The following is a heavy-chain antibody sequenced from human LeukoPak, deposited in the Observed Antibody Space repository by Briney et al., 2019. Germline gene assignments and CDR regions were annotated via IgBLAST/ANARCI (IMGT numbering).Heavy chain of an antibody. CDR1: GGSISSSSYY. CDR2: IYYSGST. V-gene: IGHV4-39*01. Sequence: PSETLSLTCTVSGGSISSSSYYWSWIRQPPGKGLEWIGSIYYSGSTYYNPSLKSRVAISVDTSKNQFSLKLSSVTAADTAVYYCARHEGDYYDSSGPFDYWGQGTLVTVSS. CDR3: ARHEGDYYDSSGPFDY. J-gene: IGHJ4*02. D-gene: IGHD3-22*01.